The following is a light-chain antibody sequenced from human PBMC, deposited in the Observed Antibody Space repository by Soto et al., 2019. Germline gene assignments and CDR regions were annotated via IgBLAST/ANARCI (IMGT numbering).Light chain of an antibody. CDR3: SSCTSDITIYV. V-gene: IGLV2-14*01. J-gene: IGLJ1*01. CDR1: SSDVGGYNY. CDR2: EVT. Sequence: QSALTQPASVSGSPGQSITISCTGTSSDVGGYNYVSWYQHHPGKAPKLMIFEVTNRPSGVSNRFSGSKSGNTASLTISGLQAEDEADYYCSSCTSDITIYVFGTGTKVTVL.